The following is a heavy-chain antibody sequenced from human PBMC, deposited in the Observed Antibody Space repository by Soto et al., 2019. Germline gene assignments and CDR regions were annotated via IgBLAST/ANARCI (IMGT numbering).Heavy chain of an antibody. CDR2: ISGSGGTI. D-gene: IGHD6-19*01. CDR3: ARETGLRSSGWSYYFDF. V-gene: IGHV3-48*02. CDR1: GFTLSSYS. J-gene: IGHJ4*02. Sequence: EVQLVESGGGLVQPGGSLRLSCAACGFTLSSYSMHWVRQAPGKGLEWVSYISGSGGTIYYADSVKGRFTISRDNAKNSLSVQMNSLRDEDTAVYFCARETGLRSSGWSYYFDFWGQGTLVTVSS.